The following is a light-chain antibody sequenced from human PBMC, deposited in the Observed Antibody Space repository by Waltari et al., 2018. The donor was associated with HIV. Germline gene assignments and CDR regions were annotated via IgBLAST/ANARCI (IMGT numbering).Light chain of an antibody. Sequence: QSALTQPRSVSGSPGQSVTISCTGTSSDVGGYNSVSWYQCHPGKAPKLIIYDVYKRPSGVPDRFSGSKSGNTASLIISGLQADDEADYYCCSYANSYTVFGGGTKVTVL. CDR1: SSDVGGYNS. J-gene: IGLJ3*02. V-gene: IGLV2-11*01. CDR3: CSYANSYTV. CDR2: DVY.